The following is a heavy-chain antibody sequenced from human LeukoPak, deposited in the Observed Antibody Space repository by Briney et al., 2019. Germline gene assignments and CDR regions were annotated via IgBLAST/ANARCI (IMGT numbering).Heavy chain of an antibody. J-gene: IGHJ4*02. CDR2: IYPGDSDT. V-gene: IGHV5-51*01. CDR3: SRHREYGTPYTGSAY. Sequence: GESLKISCKGSGYSFTSYWIGWVRQMPGKGLEWMGIIYPGDSDTRYSPSFQGQVTISADKSINTAYLQWSSLKASDTAVYYCSRHREYGTPYTGSAYWGQGTLVTVSS. CDR1: GYSFTSYW. D-gene: IGHD1-26*01.